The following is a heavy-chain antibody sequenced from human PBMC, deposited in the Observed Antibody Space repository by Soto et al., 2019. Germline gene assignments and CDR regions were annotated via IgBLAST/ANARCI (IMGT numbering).Heavy chain of an antibody. Sequence: VQLVESGGDLVQPGGSLRLSCAASGFTVSNNYMSWVRQAPGKGLEWVSLIYSSGGTYYADSVKGRFTISRDNSRNTLYLQMIGRRVEDTALYYCGGGPNRGYGGQGTLVTVSP. CDR1: GFTVSNNY. CDR3: GGGPNRGY. V-gene: IGHV3-66*01. CDR2: IYSSGGT. D-gene: IGHD3-10*01. J-gene: IGHJ4*02.